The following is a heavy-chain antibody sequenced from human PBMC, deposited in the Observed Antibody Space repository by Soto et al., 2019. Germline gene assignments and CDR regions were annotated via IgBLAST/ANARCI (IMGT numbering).Heavy chain of an antibody. CDR2: LIPVLGVG. D-gene: IGHD5-18*01. CDR1: GGTFGNHA. J-gene: IGHJ4*02. Sequence: QVQLVQSGAEVKKPGSSVKVSCKASGGTFGNHAISWVRQAPGQGLEWLGGLIPVLGVGDNAQNFQGRVTFTADASTSTAYLELSSLRSEDTALYYCAREAGYTYGYVFDYWGQGTLVTVSS. CDR3: AREAGYTYGYVFDY. V-gene: IGHV1-69*01.